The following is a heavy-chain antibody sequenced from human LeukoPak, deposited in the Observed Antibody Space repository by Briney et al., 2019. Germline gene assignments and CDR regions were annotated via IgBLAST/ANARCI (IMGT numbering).Heavy chain of an antibody. CDR3: ASMALDLC. J-gene: IGHJ4*02. Sequence: GGSLRLSCAASGFTLSSYAMSWVRQAPGKGLERVSAVSVSAGSTYYADSVKGRFTISRDNSKNTLYLQMNSLRAEDTAVYYCASMALDLCWGQGTLVTVSS. CDR1: GFTLSSYA. V-gene: IGHV3-23*01. D-gene: IGHD2/OR15-2a*01. CDR2: VSVSAGST.